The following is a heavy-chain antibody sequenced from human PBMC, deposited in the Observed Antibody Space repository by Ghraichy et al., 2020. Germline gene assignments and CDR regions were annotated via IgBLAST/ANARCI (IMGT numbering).Heavy chain of an antibody. CDR2: ISGSGGST. J-gene: IGHJ4*02. D-gene: IGHD6-13*01. Sequence: GESLNISCAASGFTFSSYAMSWVRQAPGKGLEWVSAISGSGGSTYYADSVKGRFTISRDNSKNTLYLQMNSLRAEDTAVYYCAKEWGQGISSSWYLDYWGQGTLVTVSS. CDR3: AKEWGQGISSSWYLDY. CDR1: GFTFSSYA. V-gene: IGHV3-23*01.